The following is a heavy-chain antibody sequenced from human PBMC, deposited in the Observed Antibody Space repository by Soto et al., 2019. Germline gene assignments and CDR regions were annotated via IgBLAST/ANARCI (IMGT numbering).Heavy chain of an antibody. CDR1: GGSISSYY. D-gene: IGHD3-9*01. CDR3: ARATFFYILTGYYNVGFVP. Sequence: SETLSLTCTVSGGSISSYYWSWIRQPPGKGLEWIGYIYYSGSTNYNPSLKSRVTISVDTSKNQFSLKLSSVTAADTAVYYCARATFFYILTGYYNVGFVPWRQGPLVTVPQ. CDR2: IYYSGST. J-gene: IGHJ5*02. V-gene: IGHV4-59*01.